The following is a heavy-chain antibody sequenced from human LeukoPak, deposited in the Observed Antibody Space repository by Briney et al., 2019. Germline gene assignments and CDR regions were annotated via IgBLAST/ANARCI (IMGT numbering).Heavy chain of an antibody. J-gene: IGHJ2*01. Sequence: SETLSLTCAVYGGSFSGYYWSWIRQPPGKGLEWIGEINHSGSTNYNPSLKSRVTMSVDTSKNQFSLKLSSVTAADTAVYYCVGDSGYDLVYFDLWGRGTLVTVSS. V-gene: IGHV4-34*01. CDR3: VGDSGYDLVYFDL. CDR2: INHSGST. CDR1: GGSFSGYY. D-gene: IGHD5-12*01.